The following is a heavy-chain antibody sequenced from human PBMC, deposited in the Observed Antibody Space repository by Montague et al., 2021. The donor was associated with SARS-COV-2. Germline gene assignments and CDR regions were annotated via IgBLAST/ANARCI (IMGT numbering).Heavy chain of an antibody. CDR1: GGSISSSNYY. D-gene: IGHD3-22*01. CDR3: AREVRYYYDSSGPGAFDI. Sequence: SETLSLTCTVSGGSISSSNYYWDWIRQPPGKGLEWIGYIYYSGSTNYXXXLKSRVTISVDTSKNQFSLKLSSVTAADTAVYYCAREVRYYYDSSGPGAFDIWGQGTMVTVSS. CDR2: IYYSGST. V-gene: IGHV4-61*01. J-gene: IGHJ3*02.